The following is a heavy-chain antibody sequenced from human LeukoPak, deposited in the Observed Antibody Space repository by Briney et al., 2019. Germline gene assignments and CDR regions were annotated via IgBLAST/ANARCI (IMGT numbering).Heavy chain of an antibody. CDR3: AKDRTMAADGTYFDY. V-gene: IGHV3-30*02. CDR1: GFTFSSFG. J-gene: IGHJ4*02. D-gene: IGHD6-13*01. Sequence: PGGSLRLSCAASGFTFSSFGMHWVRQAPGKGLEWISFIRYDGSNKYYTDSVKGRFTISRDNSQNTLYLQMNSLRTEDTALYFRAKDRTMAADGTYFDYWGQGTLVTVSS. CDR2: IRYDGSNK.